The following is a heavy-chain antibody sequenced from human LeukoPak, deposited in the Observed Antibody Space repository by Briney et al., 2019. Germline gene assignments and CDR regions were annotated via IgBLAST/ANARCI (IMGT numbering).Heavy chain of an antibody. CDR2: ISGSGGST. J-gene: IGHJ6*03. CDR1: GFTFSSYA. Sequence: GGSLRLSCAASGFTFSSYAMSWVSQAPGEGLEWVSAISGSGGSTYYADSVKGRFTISRDNSKNTLYLQMNRQRAEDTAVYYCARVALYYDFWSGTIKNYYYYYMDVWGKGTTVTVSS. D-gene: IGHD3-3*01. CDR3: ARVALYYDFWSGTIKNYYYYYMDV. V-gene: IGHV3-23*01.